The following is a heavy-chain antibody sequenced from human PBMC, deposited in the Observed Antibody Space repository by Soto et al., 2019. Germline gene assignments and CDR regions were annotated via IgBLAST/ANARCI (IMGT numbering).Heavy chain of an antibody. J-gene: IGHJ4*02. CDR3: ETVRYYYGSGSYYDCQFDY. Sequence: ASVKVSCKASGYTFTNYGISWVRQAPGQGLEWMGWISAYNDNPNYAQKLKGRVTMTTDTSTDTAYMELSSLRSEDTAVYYYETVRYYYGSGSYYDCQFDYWGQGTLVTVSS. CDR2: ISAYNDNP. V-gene: IGHV1-18*01. CDR1: GYTFTNYG. D-gene: IGHD3-10*01.